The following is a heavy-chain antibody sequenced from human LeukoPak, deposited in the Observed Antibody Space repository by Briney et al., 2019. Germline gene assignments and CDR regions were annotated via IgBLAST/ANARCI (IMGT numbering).Heavy chain of an antibody. Sequence: SVKVSCKASGGTFSSYAISWVRQAPGQGLEWMGGIIPIFGTANSAQKFQGRVTITADESTSTAYMELSSLRSEDTAVYYCARRYCSSTSCYYFDYWGQGTLVTVSP. J-gene: IGHJ4*02. D-gene: IGHD2-2*01. CDR2: IIPIFGTA. CDR3: ARRYCSSTSCYYFDY. V-gene: IGHV1-69*01. CDR1: GGTFSSYA.